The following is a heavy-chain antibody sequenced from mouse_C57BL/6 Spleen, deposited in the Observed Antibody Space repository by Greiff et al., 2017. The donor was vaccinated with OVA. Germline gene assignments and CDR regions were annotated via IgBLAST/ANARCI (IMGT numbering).Heavy chain of an antibody. CDR1: GYTFTDYY. V-gene: IGHV1-26*01. D-gene: IGHD1-1*01. CDR2: INPNNGGT. J-gene: IGHJ4*01. CDR3: AIPIYYYGSSYAMDY. Sequence: EVQLQQSGPELVKPGASVKISCKASGYTFTDYYMNWVKQSHGKSLEWIGDINPNNGGTSYNQKFKGKATLTVDKSSSTAYMELRSLTSEDSAVYYCAIPIYYYGSSYAMDYWGQGTSVTVSS.